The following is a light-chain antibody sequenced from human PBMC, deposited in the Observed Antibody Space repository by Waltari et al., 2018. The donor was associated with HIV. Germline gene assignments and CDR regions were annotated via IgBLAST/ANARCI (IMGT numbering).Light chain of an antibody. J-gene: IGLJ3*02. CDR1: SSDIGTYNL. Sequence: QSALTQPASVSGSPRQSITISCTGTSSDIGTYNLVSWYRQYPGMAPQLVFHGVDTRPSGVSDRFSGSKSGNVASLTIASLQSEDEADYYCAVWDDSLSGWVFGGGTKLTVL. CDR2: GVD. CDR3: AVWDDSLSGWV. V-gene: IGLV2-14*01.